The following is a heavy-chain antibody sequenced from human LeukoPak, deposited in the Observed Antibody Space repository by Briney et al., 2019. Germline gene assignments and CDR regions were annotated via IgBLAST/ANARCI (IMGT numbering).Heavy chain of an antibody. CDR3: ARRGSGGYYTPDY. J-gene: IGHJ4*02. V-gene: IGHV5-51*01. D-gene: IGHD1-26*01. Sequence: GESLKISFKGSGYSFTSYWIGWVRPMPGKGLEWMGIIYPGDSDTRYSPSFQGQVTISADKSTSTAYLQWSSLKASDTAMYYCARRGSGGYYTPDYWGQGTLVTVSS. CDR2: IYPGDSDT. CDR1: GYSFTSYW.